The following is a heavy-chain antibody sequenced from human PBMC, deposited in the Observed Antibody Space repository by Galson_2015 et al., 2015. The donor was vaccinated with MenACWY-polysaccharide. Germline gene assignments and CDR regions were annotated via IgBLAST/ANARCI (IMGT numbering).Heavy chain of an antibody. CDR1: GGSVNTYF. Sequence: ETLSLTCTVSGGSVNTYFWSWIRQPAGEALEWVGRIYSSGSINYNPSHKSRVTMSIDTSKNQFSLKLTSVTAADTAVYFCARDRERNIRASFDSWGQGILVTVSS. CDR3: ARDRERNIRASFDS. D-gene: IGHD1-26*01. V-gene: IGHV4-4*07. J-gene: IGHJ4*02. CDR2: IYSSGSI.